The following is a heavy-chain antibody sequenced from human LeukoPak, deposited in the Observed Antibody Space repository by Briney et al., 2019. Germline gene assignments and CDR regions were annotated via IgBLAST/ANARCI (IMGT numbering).Heavy chain of an antibody. CDR1: GFTFSSYS. CDR3: ARDSGSYPANFDY. V-gene: IGHV3-21*01. D-gene: IGHD1-26*01. J-gene: IGHJ4*02. CDR2: ISSSSSYI. Sequence: GGSLRLSCAASGFTFSSYSMNWVRQAPGKGLEWVSSISSSSSYIYYADSVKGRFTISRDNAKNSLYLQMNSLRAEDTAVYYCARDSGSYPANFDYWGQGTLVTVSS.